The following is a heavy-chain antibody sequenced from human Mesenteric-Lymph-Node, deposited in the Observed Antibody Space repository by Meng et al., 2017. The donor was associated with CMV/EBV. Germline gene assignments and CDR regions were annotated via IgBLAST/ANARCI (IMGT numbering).Heavy chain of an antibody. V-gene: IGHV3-30*02. J-gene: IGHJ4*02. CDR2: LRFDGSSK. D-gene: IGHD1-26*01. Sequence: GGSLRLSCTVSGGSISSYYWSWIRQPPGKGLEWVAFLRFDGSSKNYGDSVKGRFTISRDNSKSTLYLQMNSLRPEDTAVYYCARDYSRYFDYWGQGTLVTVSS. CDR3: ARDYSRYFDY. CDR1: GGSISSYY.